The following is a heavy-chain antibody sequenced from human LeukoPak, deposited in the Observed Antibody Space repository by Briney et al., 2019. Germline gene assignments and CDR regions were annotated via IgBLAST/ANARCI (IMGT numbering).Heavy chain of an antibody. CDR2: ISGSGGST. J-gene: IGHJ4*02. D-gene: IGHD3-16*02. V-gene: IGHV3-23*01. CDR1: GFTFSSYA. Sequence: GGSLRLSCGASGFTFSSYAMSWVRQAPGKGLEWVSAISGSGGSTYYADSVKGRFTISRDNSKNTLYLQMNSLRAEDTAVYYCAKEEITFGGVIVIPLPFDYWGQGTLVTVSS. CDR3: AKEEITFGGVIVIPLPFDY.